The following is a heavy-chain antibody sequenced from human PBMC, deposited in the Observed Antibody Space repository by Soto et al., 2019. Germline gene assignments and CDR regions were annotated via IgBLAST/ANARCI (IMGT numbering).Heavy chain of an antibody. V-gene: IGHV3-74*01. CDR3: ARDLVAADHYDAFDI. CDR2: INSDGSST. Sequence: GGSLRLSCAASGFTFSSYWMHWVRQAPGKGLVWVSRINSDGSSTSYADSVKGRFTISRDNAKNTLYLQMNSLRAEDTAVYYCARDLVAADHYDAFDIWGQGTMVTVSS. J-gene: IGHJ3*02. CDR1: GFTFSSYW. D-gene: IGHD2-15*01.